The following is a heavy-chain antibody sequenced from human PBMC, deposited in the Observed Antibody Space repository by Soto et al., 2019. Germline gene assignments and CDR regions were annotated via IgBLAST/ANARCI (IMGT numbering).Heavy chain of an antibody. V-gene: IGHV1-69*04. CDR1: GGTFSSYT. CDR2: IIPILGIA. CDR3: AREGGSVVVVAATHVHDAFDI. J-gene: IGHJ3*02. Sequence: SVKVSCKASGGTFSSYTISWVRQAPGQGLEWMGRIIPILGIANYAQKFQGRVTITADKSTSTAYMELSSLRSEDTAVYYCAREGGSVVVVAATHVHDAFDIWGQGTMVPVSS. D-gene: IGHD2-15*01.